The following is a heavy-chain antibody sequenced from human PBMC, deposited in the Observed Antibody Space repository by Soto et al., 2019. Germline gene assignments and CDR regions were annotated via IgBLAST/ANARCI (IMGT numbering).Heavy chain of an antibody. CDR2: IHYSGSI. CDR3: AREDDGGDRDYYGLDV. Sequence: YWTWIRQSPGKGLEWIGYIHYSGSIMYNPSFKSRVTISVDTSKNQFSLQLSSVTAADTAVYFCAREDDGGDRDYYGLDVWGQGTTVTVSS. CDR1: Y. V-gene: IGHV4-30-4*08. D-gene: IGHD2-21*02. J-gene: IGHJ6*02.